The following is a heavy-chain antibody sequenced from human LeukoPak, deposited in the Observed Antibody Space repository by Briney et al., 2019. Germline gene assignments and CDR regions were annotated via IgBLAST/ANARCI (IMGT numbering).Heavy chain of an antibody. V-gene: IGHV3-11*06. Sequence: PGGSLRLSCAASGFTFSDYYMSWIRQAPGKGLEWVSYISSSSSYTNYADSVKGRFTISRDNAKNLLYLQMNSLRAEDTAVYFCAKDSEDGYFLNYFDYWGQGTLVTVSS. CDR2: ISSSSSYT. J-gene: IGHJ4*02. CDR3: AKDSEDGYFLNYFDY. D-gene: IGHD5-24*01. CDR1: GFTFSDYY.